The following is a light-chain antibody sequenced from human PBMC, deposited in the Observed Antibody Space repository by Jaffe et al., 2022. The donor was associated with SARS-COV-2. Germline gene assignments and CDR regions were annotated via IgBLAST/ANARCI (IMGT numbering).Light chain of an antibody. CDR2: DAS. CDR3: HQHSTSPLT. J-gene: IGKJ4*01. Sequence: EIVLTQSPGILSLSPGERATLSCRASQSVNNGLLAWYQHKPGQAPRLLIYDASSRATGVPDRFSGSGSGTDYTLTISTLGPEDFAVYYCHQHSTSPLTFGGGTKVEIK. CDR1: QSVNNGL. V-gene: IGKV3D-20*02.